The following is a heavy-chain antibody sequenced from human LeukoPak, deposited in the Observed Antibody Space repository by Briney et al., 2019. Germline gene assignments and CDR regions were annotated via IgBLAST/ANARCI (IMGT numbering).Heavy chain of an antibody. CDR1: GYTFTSYA. Sequence: ASVKVSCKASGYTFTSYAMHWVRQAPGQRLEWMGWINAGNGNTKYSQKFQGRVTITRDTSASTAYMELSSLRSEDTAVYYCARGPRGYSSGWYDDYFDYWGQGTLVTVSS. V-gene: IGHV1-3*01. D-gene: IGHD6-19*01. CDR3: ARGPRGYSSGWYDDYFDY. J-gene: IGHJ4*02. CDR2: INAGNGNT.